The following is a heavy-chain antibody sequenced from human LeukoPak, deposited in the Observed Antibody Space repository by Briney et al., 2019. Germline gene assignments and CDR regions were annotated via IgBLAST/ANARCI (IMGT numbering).Heavy chain of an antibody. CDR3: ARAYYDFWSGFYGMDV. D-gene: IGHD3-3*01. CDR1: GFTISSYG. V-gene: IGHV3-30*03. CDR2: ISYDGSNK. J-gene: IGHJ6*02. Sequence: GRSLRLSCAASGFTISSYGMHWVRQAPGKGLEWVAIISYDGSNKYYADSVKGRFTISRDNSKNTLFLQMNSLRAEDTAVYYCARAYYDFWSGFYGMDVWGQGTTVTVSS.